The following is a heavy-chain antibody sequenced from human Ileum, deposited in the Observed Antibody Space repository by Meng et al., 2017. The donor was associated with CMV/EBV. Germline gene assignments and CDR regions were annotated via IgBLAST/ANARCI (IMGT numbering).Heavy chain of an antibody. D-gene: IGHD3-10*01. CDR1: GFTFSKSW. Sequence: GQLVESGGGLLKPGGSLRLSCAASGFTFSKSWMSWVLQAPGKGLEWVGRIKTKTDGGAIDYAAPVKDRFTISRDDSTNTLYLQMNSLNTDDTGVYYCSTDLDYWGQGTLVTVSS. CDR3: STDLDY. V-gene: IGHV3-15*01. CDR2: IKTKTDGGAI. J-gene: IGHJ4*02.